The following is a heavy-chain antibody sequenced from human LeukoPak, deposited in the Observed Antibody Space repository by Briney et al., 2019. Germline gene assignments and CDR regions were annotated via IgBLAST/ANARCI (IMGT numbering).Heavy chain of an antibody. CDR1: GFTFSNYP. V-gene: IGHV3-23*01. CDR3: AKDRGYGSGSYTNDY. D-gene: IGHD3-10*01. CDR2: LSGSGDST. Sequence: GGSLRLSCAASGFTFSNYPMSWVRQAPGMGLESVSGLSGSGDSTENADSVKGRFTISRDSSKNTLYLEMNSLRAEDTAVYYCAKDRGYGSGSYTNDYWGQGTLVTVSS. J-gene: IGHJ4*02.